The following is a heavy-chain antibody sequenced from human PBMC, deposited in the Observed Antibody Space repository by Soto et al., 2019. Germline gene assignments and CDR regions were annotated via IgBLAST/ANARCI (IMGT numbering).Heavy chain of an antibody. CDR3: ARDPKYGDYETAGASDI. D-gene: IGHD4-17*01. CDR1: GFTFSSYA. V-gene: IGHV3-33*01. CDR2: IWFDGSNK. Sequence: QVQLVESGGGVVQPGRSLRLSCAASGFTFSSYAMHWVRQAPGKGLEWVAVIWFDGSNKYYAGSVKGRFTISRDNSKNTLYLQMSSLRAEDTAVYYCARDPKYGDYETAGASDIWGQGTMVIVSS. J-gene: IGHJ3*02.